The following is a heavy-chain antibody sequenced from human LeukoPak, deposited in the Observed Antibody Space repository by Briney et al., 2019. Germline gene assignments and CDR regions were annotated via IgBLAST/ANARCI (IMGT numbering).Heavy chain of an antibody. J-gene: IGHJ4*02. Sequence: GESLKISCKGSGYNFTSYWISWVRQMPGKGLEWMGRIDPSDSYTNYSPSFQGHVAISTDKSVSTAFLQWSSLKASDTAMYYCARLRDGSIDYWGQGTLVTVSS. CDR3: ARLRDGSIDY. CDR2: IDPSDSYT. CDR1: GYNFTSYW. V-gene: IGHV5-10-1*01.